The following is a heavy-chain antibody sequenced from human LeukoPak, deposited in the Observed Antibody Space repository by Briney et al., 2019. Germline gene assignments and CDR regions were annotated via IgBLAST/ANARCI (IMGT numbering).Heavy chain of an antibody. CDR2: MDRHTNI. D-gene: IGHD1-14*01. V-gene: IGHV3-21*01. J-gene: IGHJ4*02. CDR1: GFTSSNFG. CDR3: VGDPTTNRFQYFQF. Sequence: GGSLRLSCSASGFTSSNFGINWVRQAPGKGLEWVSCMDRHTNIYYADSVRRRFTISRDTAKTSVYLQMNSLTVEDTAVYYCVGDPTTNRFQYFQFWGQGALVTVSS.